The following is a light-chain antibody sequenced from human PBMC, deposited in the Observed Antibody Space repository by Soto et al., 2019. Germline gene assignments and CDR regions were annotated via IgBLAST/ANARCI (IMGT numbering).Light chain of an antibody. J-gene: IGKJ1*01. Sequence: EIVLPQSPGTLSLSPGERTTLSCRASQSLSSSYVAWYQQKPGQAPRLVIYGASSRATGIPDRFSGSGSGTDFTLTISRLEPEDSAVYYCQEYGSSRTFGQGTKVEIK. CDR3: QEYGSSRT. CDR1: QSLSSSY. V-gene: IGKV3-20*01. CDR2: GAS.